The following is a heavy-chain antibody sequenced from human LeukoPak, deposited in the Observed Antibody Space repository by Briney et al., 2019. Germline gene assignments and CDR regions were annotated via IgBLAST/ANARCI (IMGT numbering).Heavy chain of an antibody. V-gene: IGHV3-23*01. CDR1: GFTFSSFA. J-gene: IGHJ4*02. CDR3: ARHSLGYRYGLFDY. D-gene: IGHD5-18*01. Sequence: GGSLRLSCAASGFTFSSFAMTWVRQTPGKGLEWVSAISGSGGSTYYADSVRGRFTISRDNSKNTLYLQMNSLRAEDTAVYYCARHSLGYRYGLFDYWGQGTLVTVSS. CDR2: ISGSGGST.